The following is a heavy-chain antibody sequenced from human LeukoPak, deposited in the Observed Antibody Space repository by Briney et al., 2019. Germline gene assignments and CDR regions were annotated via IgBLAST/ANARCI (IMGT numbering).Heavy chain of an antibody. CDR1: GFTFSSYS. D-gene: IGHD6-19*01. Sequence: GGSLRLSCAASGFTFSSYSMSWVRQAPGEGLEWVSSISSSSKYIYYADSVKGRFTISRDNAKNSLFLQVNSLRAEDTAVYYCARGSISTAGAADAFDIWGQGTMVTVSS. V-gene: IGHV3-21*01. CDR2: ISSSSKYI. J-gene: IGHJ3*02. CDR3: ARGSISTAGAADAFDI.